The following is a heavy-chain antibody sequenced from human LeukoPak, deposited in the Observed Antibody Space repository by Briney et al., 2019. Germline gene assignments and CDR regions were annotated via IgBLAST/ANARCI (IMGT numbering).Heavy chain of an antibody. CDR3: AKGGGGYSYYYYMDV. CDR2: ISWNSGSI. V-gene: IGHV3-9*03. J-gene: IGHJ6*03. CDR1: GFTFDDYA. Sequence: GRSLRLSCAASGFTFDDYAMHWVRQAPGKGLEWVSGISWNSGSIGYADSVKGRFTISRANAKNSLYLQMNSLRAEDMALYYCAKGGGGYSYYYYMDVWGKGTTVTVSS. D-gene: IGHD3-10*01.